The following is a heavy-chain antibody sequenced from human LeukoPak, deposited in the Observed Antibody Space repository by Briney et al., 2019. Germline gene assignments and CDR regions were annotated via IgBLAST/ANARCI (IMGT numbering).Heavy chain of an antibody. CDR2: IIPIFGTA. CDR3: ARGDYDYVWGSYRTAVGWYYFDY. Sequence: SVKLSCKASGGTFSSYAISWVRQAPGQGLEWMGGIIPIFGTANYAQKFQGRVTITADESTSTAYMELSSLRSEDTAVYYCARGDYDYVWGSYRTAVGWYYFDYWGQGTLVTVSS. D-gene: IGHD3-16*02. CDR1: GGTFSSYA. J-gene: IGHJ4*02. V-gene: IGHV1-69*13.